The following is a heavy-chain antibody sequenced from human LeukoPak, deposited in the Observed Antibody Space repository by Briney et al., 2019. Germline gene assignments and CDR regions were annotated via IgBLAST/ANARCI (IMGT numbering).Heavy chain of an antibody. CDR2: ISGSGGST. CDR3: AKNIDGYNIFTNWAFDI. D-gene: IGHD5-24*01. Sequence: LPGGSLRLSCAASGFTFSSYAMSWVRQAPGKGLEWVSAISGSGGSTYYADSVKGRFTISRDNSKNTLYLQMNSLRAKDTAVYYCAKNIDGYNIFTNWAFDIWGQGTMVTVSS. V-gene: IGHV3-23*01. CDR1: GFTFSSYA. J-gene: IGHJ3*02.